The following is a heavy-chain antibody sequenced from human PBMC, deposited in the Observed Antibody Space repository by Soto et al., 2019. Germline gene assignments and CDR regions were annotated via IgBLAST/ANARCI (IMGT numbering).Heavy chain of an antibody. J-gene: IGHJ6*02. CDR2: ISYDGSNK. V-gene: IGHV3-30*18. CDR3: AKDRPYCSSTSCYYYYYYYGMDV. D-gene: IGHD2-2*01. Sequence: QVQLVESGGGGVQPGRSLRLSCAASGFTFSSYGMHWVRQAPGKGLEWVAVISYDGSNKYYADSVKGRFTISRDNSKNTLYLQMNSLRAEDTAVYYCAKDRPYCSSTSCYYYYYYYGMDVLGQGTTVTVSS. CDR1: GFTFSSYG.